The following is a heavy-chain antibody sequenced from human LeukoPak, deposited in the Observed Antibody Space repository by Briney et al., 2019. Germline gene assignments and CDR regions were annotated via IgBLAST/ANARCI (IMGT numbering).Heavy chain of an antibody. V-gene: IGHV1-2*02. Sequence: ASVKVSCKASGYGFTGYYMHWVRQAPGQGLEWMGWINPNSGGTNYAQKYQGRVTMTRDTSISTAYMDLSRLRSDDTAVYYCARDGRIAAGGLGYWGQGTLVTVSS. CDR2: INPNSGGT. J-gene: IGHJ4*02. D-gene: IGHD6-13*01. CDR3: ARDGRIAAGGLGY. CDR1: GYGFTGYY.